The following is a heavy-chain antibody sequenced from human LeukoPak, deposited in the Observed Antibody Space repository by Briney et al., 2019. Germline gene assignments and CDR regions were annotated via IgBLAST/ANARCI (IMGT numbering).Heavy chain of an antibody. CDR2: IYWDDDK. J-gene: IGHJ4*02. CDR1: GGSSSTYYWS. V-gene: IGHV2-5*08. D-gene: IGHD3-22*01. CDR3: AHTYYYDSSGYYYGDY. Sequence: TLSLTCSVSGGSSSTYYWSWIRQPPGKALEWLALIYWDDDKRYSPSLKSRLTITKDTSKNQVVLTMTNMDPVDTATYYCAHTYYYDSSGYYYGDYWGQGTLVTVSS.